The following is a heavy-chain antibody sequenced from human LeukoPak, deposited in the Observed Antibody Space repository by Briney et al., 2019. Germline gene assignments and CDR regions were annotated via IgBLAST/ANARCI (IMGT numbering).Heavy chain of an antibody. D-gene: IGHD3-3*01. CDR2: INPNSGGT. V-gene: IGHV1-2*02. Sequence: ASVKVSCKASGYTFTGYYMHWVRQAPGQGLEWMGWINPNSGGTNYAQKFQGRVTMTRDTSISTAYMELSRLRSDDTAVYYCAGLGGNRITIFGVVETHYGMDIWGQGTTVTVSS. J-gene: IGHJ6*02. CDR1: GYTFTGYY. CDR3: AGLGGNRITIFGVVETHYGMDI.